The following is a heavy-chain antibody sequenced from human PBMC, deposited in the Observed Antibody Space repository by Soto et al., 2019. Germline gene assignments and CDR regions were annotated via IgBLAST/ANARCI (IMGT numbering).Heavy chain of an antibody. CDR1: GGSISSYH. CDR3: ARLFRDVYNAVEY. J-gene: IGHJ4*02. Sequence: QVQLQESGPGLVKPSETLSLTCTVSGGSISSYHWSWILQSPGKGLEWIGYTSNSAPTIYNPSLNSRLTISPDTSTTQFSLRLSSVTAADTAVYFCARLFRDVYNAVEYWGQGALVTVSS. CDR2: TSNSAPT. V-gene: IGHV4-59*08. D-gene: IGHD3-3*01.